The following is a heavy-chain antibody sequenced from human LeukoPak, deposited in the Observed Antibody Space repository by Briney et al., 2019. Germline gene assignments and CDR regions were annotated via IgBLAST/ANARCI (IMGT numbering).Heavy chain of an antibody. CDR1: GFTFSGYA. J-gene: IGHJ4*02. D-gene: IGHD4-17*01. V-gene: IGHV3-30*04. CDR3: ARDGHGDSPNYYFDY. Sequence: GGSLRLSCAASGFTFSGYAMHWVRQAPGKGLEWVAVISYDGSNKYYADSVKGRFTISRDNSKNTLYLQMNSLRAEDTAVYYCARDGHGDSPNYYFDYWGQGTLVTVSS. CDR2: ISYDGSNK.